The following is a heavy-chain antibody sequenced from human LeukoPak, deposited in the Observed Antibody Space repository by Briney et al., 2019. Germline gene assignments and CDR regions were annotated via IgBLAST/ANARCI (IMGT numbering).Heavy chain of an antibody. V-gene: IGHV1-18*01. CDR1: GYTFTSYG. CDR2: ISAYNGNT. D-gene: IGHD4-17*01. Sequence: ASVKVSCKASGYTFTSYGISWVRQAPGQGLEWMGWISAYNGNTNYAQKLQGRVTMTTDTSTSTAHMELRSLRSDDTAVYYCARDSNYGEPDCWGQGTLVTVSS. CDR3: ARDSNYGEPDC. J-gene: IGHJ4*02.